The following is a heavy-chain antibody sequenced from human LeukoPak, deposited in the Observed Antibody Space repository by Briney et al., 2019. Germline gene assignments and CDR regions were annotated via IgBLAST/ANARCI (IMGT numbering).Heavy chain of an antibody. CDR2: ISYNGNTNGNT. V-gene: IGHV4-59*08. D-gene: IGHD1-1*01. Sequence: SETLSLTCAVSGGSISSYYWSWIRQPPGMRPEYIGFISYNGNTNGNTNYNPSLKSRVAISLDTSKNQFSLKLKLSSVTAADTAVYYCATAPCDNNNCPGAFDSWGQGALVTVSS. CDR3: ATAPCDNNNCPGAFDS. CDR1: GGSISSYY. J-gene: IGHJ4*02.